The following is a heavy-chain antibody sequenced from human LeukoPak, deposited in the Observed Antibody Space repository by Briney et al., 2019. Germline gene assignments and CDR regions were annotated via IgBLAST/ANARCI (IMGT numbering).Heavy chain of an antibody. CDR1: GGSISSSSYY. D-gene: IGHD6-19*01. Sequence: PSETLSLTCTVSGGSISSSSYYWGWIRQPPGKGLEWIGSIYYSGSTYYNPSLKSRVTISVDTSKTQFSLKLSSVTAADTAVYYCAHTVAGTFLAFDIWGQGTMVTVSS. CDR3: AHTVAGTFLAFDI. V-gene: IGHV4-39*01. CDR2: IYYSGST. J-gene: IGHJ3*02.